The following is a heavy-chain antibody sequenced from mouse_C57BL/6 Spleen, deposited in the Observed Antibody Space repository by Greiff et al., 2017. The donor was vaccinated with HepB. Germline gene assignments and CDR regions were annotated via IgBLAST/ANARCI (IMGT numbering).Heavy chain of an antibody. CDR3: ARWGNYYYAMDY. CDR2: IDPSDSET. J-gene: IGHJ4*01. CDR1: GYTFTSYW. Sequence: QVQLQQPGAELVKPGASVKMSCKASGYTFTSYWMHWVKQRPIQGLEWIGNIDPSDSETHYNQKFKDKATLTVDKSSSTAYMQLSSLTSEDSAVYYCARWGNYYYAMDYWGQGTSVTVSS. V-gene: IGHV1-52*01.